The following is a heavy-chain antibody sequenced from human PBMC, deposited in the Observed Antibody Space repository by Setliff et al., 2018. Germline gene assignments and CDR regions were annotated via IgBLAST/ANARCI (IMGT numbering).Heavy chain of an antibody. J-gene: IGHJ5*02. V-gene: IGHV3-21*04. D-gene: IGHD6-13*01. CDR3: VPGIATAGKVS. CDR2: ISSSGTYI. Sequence: GGSLRLSCAASGFTFSDYTMNWVRQAPGKGLEWVSSISSSGTYIYYMDSVKGRFTIPRDNAKNSLYLQMNSLRAEDTAVYYCVPGIATAGKVSWGQGTLVTVSS. CDR1: GFTFSDYT.